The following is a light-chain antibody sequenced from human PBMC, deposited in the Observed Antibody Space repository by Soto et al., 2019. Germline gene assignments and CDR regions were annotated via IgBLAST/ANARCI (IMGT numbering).Light chain of an antibody. V-gene: IGKV1-5*03. J-gene: IGKJ1*01. CDR1: QLFRGW. CDR2: KAS. CDR3: QHYNSYSEA. Sequence: DIQMTQSPSPLFGSLEDRVTITCRASQLFRGWLAWYRQKPGKAPKLLIYKASTLKSGVPSRFSGSGSGTEFTLTISSLQPDDFATYYCQHYNSYSEAFGQGTKVELK.